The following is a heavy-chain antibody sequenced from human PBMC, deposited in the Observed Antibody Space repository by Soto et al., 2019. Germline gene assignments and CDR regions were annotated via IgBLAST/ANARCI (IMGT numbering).Heavy chain of an antibody. V-gene: IGHV3-30*18. CDR3: GKDVGPYVPYYYGVDV. CDR2: IAYDGNEK. J-gene: IGHJ6*02. CDR1: GFTFKTHA. Sequence: QVQLVESGGGVVQPGTSLRLSCAASGFTFKTHAMHWVRQAPGKGLEWMAVIAYDGNEKFYADSVKGRFTISRDNSKNALYLQINTLRNEDTTVYYCGKDVGPYVPYYYGVDVWGQGTTVTVSS. D-gene: IGHD1-26*01.